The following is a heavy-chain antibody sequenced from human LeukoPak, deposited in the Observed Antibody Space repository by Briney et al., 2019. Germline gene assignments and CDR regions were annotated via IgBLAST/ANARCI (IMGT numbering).Heavy chain of an antibody. CDR2: INHSGST. CDR1: GGSFSGYH. Sequence: SETLSLTCAVYGGSFSGYHWSWICQPPGKGLEWIGEINHSGSTNYNPSLKSRVTISVDTSKNQFSLKLSSVTAADTAVYYCARGRKTVATVKYRAFYYWGQGTLVTVSS. CDR3: ARGRKTVATVKYRAFYY. D-gene: IGHD4-17*01. V-gene: IGHV4-34*01. J-gene: IGHJ4*02.